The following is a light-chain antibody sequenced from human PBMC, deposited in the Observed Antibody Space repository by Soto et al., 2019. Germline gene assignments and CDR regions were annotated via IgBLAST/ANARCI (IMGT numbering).Light chain of an antibody. Sequence: EIVLTQSPATLSLSPGERATLSCWASQSVNRYLVWYQQKPGQAPRLLMYDASNRAPGIPARFGGSGSGADFTLSISSLEPEDFAVYHCQQRNMWPRTFGQGTKVDIK. CDR2: DAS. CDR3: QQRNMWPRT. J-gene: IGKJ1*01. CDR1: QSVNRY. V-gene: IGKV3-11*01.